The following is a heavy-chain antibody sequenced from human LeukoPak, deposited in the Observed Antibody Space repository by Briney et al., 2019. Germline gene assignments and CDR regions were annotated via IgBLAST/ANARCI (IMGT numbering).Heavy chain of an antibody. CDR2: IYYSGST. Sequence: PSETLSLTCTVSGGSISSSSYYWGWIRQPPGEGLEWIGSIYYSGSTYYNPSLKSRVTISVDTSKNQFSLKLSSVTAADTAVYYCARGGKRYCSSTSCHENWFDPWGQGTLVTVSS. D-gene: IGHD2-2*01. V-gene: IGHV4-39*07. J-gene: IGHJ5*02. CDR3: ARGGKRYCSSTSCHENWFDP. CDR1: GGSISSSSYY.